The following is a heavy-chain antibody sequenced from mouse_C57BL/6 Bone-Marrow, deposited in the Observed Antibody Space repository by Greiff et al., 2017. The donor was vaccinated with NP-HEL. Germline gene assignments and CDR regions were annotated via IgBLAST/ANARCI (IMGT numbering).Heavy chain of an antibody. D-gene: IGHD2-1*01. Sequence: QVQLQQPGAELVKPGASVKLSCKASGYTFTSYWMHWVKQRPGQGLEWIGMIHPNSGSTNYNEKFKSKATLTVDKSSSTAYMQLSSLTSEDSAVYYCARQGGPDGNYERDWFDYWGQGTLVTVSA. V-gene: IGHV1-64*01. CDR3: ARQGGPDGNYERDWFDY. J-gene: IGHJ3*01. CDR1: GYTFTSYW. CDR2: IHPNSGST.